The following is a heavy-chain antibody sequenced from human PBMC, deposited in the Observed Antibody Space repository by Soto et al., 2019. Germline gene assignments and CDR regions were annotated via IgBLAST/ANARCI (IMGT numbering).Heavy chain of an antibody. CDR2: MNSDGSII. CDR1: GYTFGNHW. J-gene: IGHJ4*02. CDR3: ATAEVDY. Sequence: GGSLRLSCAVAGYTFGNHWMHWVRQAPGKGLEWVSRMNSDGSIINYADSVKGRFTVSRDNAKNTLYLQMNSLRVEDTAVYYCATAEVDYWGPGTLVT. V-gene: IGHV3-74*01.